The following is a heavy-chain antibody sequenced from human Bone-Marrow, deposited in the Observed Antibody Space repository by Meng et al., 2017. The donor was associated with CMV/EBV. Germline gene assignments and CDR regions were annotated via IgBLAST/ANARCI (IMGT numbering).Heavy chain of an antibody. CDR3: ARDGVIAAAVPNWFDP. Sequence: GESLKISCAASGFTFSSYWMSWVRQAPGKGLEWVANIKQDGSEKYYVDSVKGRFTISRDNAKNSLYLQMNSLRAEDTAVYYCARDGVIAAAVPNWFDPWGQGTLVTVSS. J-gene: IGHJ5*02. CDR1: GFTFSSYW. V-gene: IGHV3-7*01. CDR2: IKQDGSEK. D-gene: IGHD6-13*01.